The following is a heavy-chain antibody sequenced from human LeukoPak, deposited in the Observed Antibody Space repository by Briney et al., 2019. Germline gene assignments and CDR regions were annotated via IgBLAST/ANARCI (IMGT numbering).Heavy chain of an antibody. CDR2: MNPNSGNT. V-gene: IGHV1-8*01. Sequence: ASVKVSCKASGYTFTSYDINWVRQATGQGLEWMGWMNPNSGNTGYAQKFQGRVTMTRNTSISTAYMELSSLRSEDTAVYYCARALGNWNYFFSSGLDYYYYGMDVWGQGTTVTVSS. D-gene: IGHD1-7*01. CDR3: ARALGNWNYFFSSGLDYYYYGMDV. J-gene: IGHJ6*02. CDR1: GYTFTSYD.